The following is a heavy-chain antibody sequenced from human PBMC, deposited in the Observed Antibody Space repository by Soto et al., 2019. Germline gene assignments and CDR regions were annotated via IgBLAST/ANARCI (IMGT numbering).Heavy chain of an antibody. J-gene: IGHJ4*02. D-gene: IGHD5-12*01. Sequence: KPGGSLRLSCAASGFSFSDFYMSWIRQAPGKGLEWISYISSSGSHTPYADSVKGRFTISRDNAKNSVYLQLNSLRAEDTAVYYCLRGNSGYGNFDYWGQGTRVTVSS. CDR1: GFSFSDFY. CDR2: ISSSGSHT. V-gene: IGHV3-11*06. CDR3: LRGNSGYGNFDY.